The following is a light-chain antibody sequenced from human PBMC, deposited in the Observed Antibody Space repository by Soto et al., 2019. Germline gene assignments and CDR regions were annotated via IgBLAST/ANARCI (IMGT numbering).Light chain of an antibody. CDR3: SSYTPSSTL. CDR1: SSDVGGYNY. CDR2: DVT. Sequence: ALTQPASVSGSPGQSIAISCTGTSSDVGGYNYVSWYQQHPGKAPKLIIYDVTNRPSGVSNRFSGSKSGNTASLTISGLQAEDEADYYCSSYTPSSTLFGGGTKLTVL. V-gene: IGLV2-14*03. J-gene: IGLJ2*01.